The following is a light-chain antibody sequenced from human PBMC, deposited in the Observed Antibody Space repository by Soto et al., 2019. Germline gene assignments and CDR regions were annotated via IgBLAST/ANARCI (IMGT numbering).Light chain of an antibody. CDR1: QGIGND. V-gene: IGKV1-6*01. Sequence: AIQMTQSPSSLSVSVGDRVTITCRASQGIGNDVGWYQQKPGKAPKLLIYAASSLQSGVPSRFSGSRSGTDFTLTISSLQPADFATYYCLQDHNYPLTFGGGTKVEIK. CDR2: AAS. CDR3: LQDHNYPLT. J-gene: IGKJ4*01.